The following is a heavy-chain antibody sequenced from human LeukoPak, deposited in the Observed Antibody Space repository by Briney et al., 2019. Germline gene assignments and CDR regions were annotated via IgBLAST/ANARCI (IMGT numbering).Heavy chain of an antibody. Sequence: GASVKVFCKASGYSFTGYFMHWVRQAPGQGLEWLGWVNPHTGDADSAQRFQGRVTMTRDTSINTAYMELSGLTSDDTAVYYCARDMNWRASIWYFDLWGRGTLVTVSS. CDR2: VNPHTGDA. V-gene: IGHV1-2*02. D-gene: IGHD3-16*01. CDR1: GYSFTGYF. CDR3: ARDMNWRASIWYFDL. J-gene: IGHJ2*01.